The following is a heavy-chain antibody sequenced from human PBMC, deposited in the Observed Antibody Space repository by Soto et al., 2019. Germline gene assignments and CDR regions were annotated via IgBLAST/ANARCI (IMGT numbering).Heavy chain of an antibody. V-gene: IGHV3-23*01. CDR2: IHGSGAIT. Sequence: EVQVLQSGGGLVQPGGSLRLSCVASGLTFSRFAMSWVRQAPGKGLEWVATIHGSGAITNYADSVRGRFTISRDNSKDTMYLQLNTLRVEDTAVYYCAKDKGPGSYTNWCFDVWGRGTLVTVSS. D-gene: IGHD3-10*01. J-gene: IGHJ2*01. CDR3: AKDKGPGSYTNWCFDV. CDR1: GLTFSRFA.